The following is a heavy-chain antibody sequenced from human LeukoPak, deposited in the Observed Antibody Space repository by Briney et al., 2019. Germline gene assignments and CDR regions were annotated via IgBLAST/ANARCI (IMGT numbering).Heavy chain of an antibody. CDR2: IYYSGST. Sequence: SETLSLTCTVSGGSISSSTYYWGWIRQPPGKGLEWIGSIYYSGSTYYNSSLKSRVTISVDTSKNQFSLKLSSVTAADTAVYYCATMPYYYGMDVWGQGTTVTVSS. J-gene: IGHJ6*02. D-gene: IGHD2-2*01. CDR3: ATMPYYYGMDV. V-gene: IGHV4-39*01. CDR1: GGSISSSTYY.